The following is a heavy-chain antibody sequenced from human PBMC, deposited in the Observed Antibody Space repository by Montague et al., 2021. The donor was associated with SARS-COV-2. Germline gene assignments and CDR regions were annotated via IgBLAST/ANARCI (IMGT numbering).Heavy chain of an antibody. V-gene: IGHV3-30*04. CDR1: GFTFSFYA. CDR2: ISSDDGSNK. J-gene: IGHJ6*02. D-gene: IGHD3-3*01. CDR3: ARDPRSGSYFYYYGMDV. Sequence: RLSLSTSGFTFSFYAMHWVRQAPGKGLEWVSLISSDDGSNKYYADSVKGRFTISRDNSKYTLYLEVNSLGPEDTAVYFCARDPRSGSYFYYYGMDVWGQGTTVTVSS.